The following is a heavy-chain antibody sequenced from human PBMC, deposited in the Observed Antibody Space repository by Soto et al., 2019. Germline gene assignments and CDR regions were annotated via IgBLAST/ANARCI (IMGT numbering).Heavy chain of an antibody. Sequence: PSETLSLTCSFSVDSISSADYFWTWIRQSPWKGLEWMGYIFHSGTTYYNPSLKGRLLTSIENSKNQFSLRLTSVTAADSAVYFCAREPYLTKARNDFWGPGTLVTV. V-gene: IGHV4-30-4*01. CDR1: VDSISSADYF. CDR2: IFHSGTT. D-gene: IGHD4-4*01. J-gene: IGHJ4*02. CDR3: AREPYLTKARNDF.